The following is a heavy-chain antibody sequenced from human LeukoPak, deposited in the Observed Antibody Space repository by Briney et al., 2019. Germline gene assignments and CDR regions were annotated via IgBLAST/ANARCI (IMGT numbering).Heavy chain of an antibody. CDR2: ISSSGSTI. CDR1: GFTFSDYY. V-gene: IGHV3-11*04. J-gene: IGHJ3*02. D-gene: IGHD3-16*01. CDR3: ARDQRGGEFDI. Sequence: GGSLSLSCAASGFTFSDYYMSWIRQAPGKGLEWVSYISSSGSTIYYADSVKGRFTISRDNAKNPLYLQMNSLRAEDTAVDYCARDQRGGEFDIWGQGTMVTVSS.